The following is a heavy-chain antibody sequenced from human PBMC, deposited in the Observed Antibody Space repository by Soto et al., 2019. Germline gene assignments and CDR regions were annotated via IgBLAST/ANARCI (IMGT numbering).Heavy chain of an antibody. V-gene: IGHV3-23*01. Sequence: EVQLLESGGGLVQPGGSLRLSCAASGFTFSSYAMNWVRQAPGKGLEWVSAISGRGDNTYYADSVKGRFAISRDNSKNTLYLQMNSLRAEDTAVDYCAKALWDRGVINGMDVWGQGTTVTVSS. J-gene: IGHJ6*02. CDR3: AKALWDRGVINGMDV. D-gene: IGHD3-10*01. CDR1: GFTFSSYA. CDR2: ISGRGDNT.